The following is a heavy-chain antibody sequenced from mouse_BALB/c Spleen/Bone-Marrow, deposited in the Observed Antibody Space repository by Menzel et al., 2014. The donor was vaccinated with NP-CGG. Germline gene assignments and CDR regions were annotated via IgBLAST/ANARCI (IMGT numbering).Heavy chain of an antibody. CDR3: ARDDGFAY. J-gene: IGHJ3*01. CDR2: IYPGDGDT. V-gene: IGHV1-80*01. D-gene: IGHD2-12*01. Sequence: QVQLQQSGAELVRPGSSVKISCKASGYAFTSYWMHWAKQRPGQGLEWIGQIYPGDGDTNYNEKFKGKATLTADKSSSTAYMQLSSLTSEDSAVYFCARDDGFAYWGQGTLVTVSA. CDR1: GYAFTSYW.